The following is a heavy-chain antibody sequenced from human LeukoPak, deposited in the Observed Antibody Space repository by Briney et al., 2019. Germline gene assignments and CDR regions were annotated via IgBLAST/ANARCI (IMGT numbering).Heavy chain of an antibody. CDR1: GFTFSNAW. CDR3: TTDLSYYYDSSGYYRFDY. V-gene: IGHV3-15*01. Sequence: GGSLRLSCPASGFTFSNAWMSWVRQAPGRGLEWVGRIKSKTDGGTTDYAAPVKGRFTISRDDSKNTLYLQMNSLKTEDTAVYYCTTDLSYYYDSSGYYRFDYWGQGTLVTVSS. J-gene: IGHJ4*02. CDR2: IKSKTDGGTT. D-gene: IGHD3-22*01.